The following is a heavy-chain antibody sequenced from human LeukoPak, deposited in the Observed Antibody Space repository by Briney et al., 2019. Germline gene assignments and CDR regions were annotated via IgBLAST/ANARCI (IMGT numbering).Heavy chain of an antibody. CDR2: INGDGSST. Sequence: GGSLRLSCAVSGFTLSNYWMHWVRQAPGKGLVWVSRINGDGSSTTYADSVKGRFTISRNNAKNTLYLQMNSLRAEDTAVYFCARVAATPTWGQGTLVTVSS. CDR1: GFTLSNYW. J-gene: IGHJ1*01. V-gene: IGHV3-74*01. D-gene: IGHD6-25*01. CDR3: ARVAATPT.